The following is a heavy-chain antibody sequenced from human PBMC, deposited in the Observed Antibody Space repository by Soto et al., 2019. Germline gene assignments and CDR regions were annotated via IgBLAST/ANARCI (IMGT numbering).Heavy chain of an antibody. V-gene: IGHV4-30-2*01. CDR1: GGSISSGGYP. D-gene: IGHD3-16*01. CDR2: IYHSGST. J-gene: IGHJ4*02. Sequence: SETLSLTCAVSGGSISSGGYPWSWIRQPPGKGLEWIGYIYHSGSTYYNPSLKSRVTISVDRSKNQFSLKLSSVTAADTAVYYCARGPPFHWGQGTLVTVSS. CDR3: ARGPPFH.